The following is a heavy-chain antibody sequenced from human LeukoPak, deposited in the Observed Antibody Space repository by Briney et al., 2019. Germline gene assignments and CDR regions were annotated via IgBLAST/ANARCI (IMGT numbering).Heavy chain of an antibody. CDR1: GGSFSGYY. V-gene: IGHV4-34*01. Sequence: SETLSLTCAVYGGSFSGYYWSWIRQPPGKGLEWIGEINHSGSTNYNPSLKSRVTISVDTSKNQFSLKLSSVTAADTAVYYCARRDFWSGYPRDYYYYYGMDVWGQGTTVTVSS. D-gene: IGHD3-3*01. J-gene: IGHJ6*02. CDR3: ARRDFWSGYPRDYYYYYGMDV. CDR2: INHSGST.